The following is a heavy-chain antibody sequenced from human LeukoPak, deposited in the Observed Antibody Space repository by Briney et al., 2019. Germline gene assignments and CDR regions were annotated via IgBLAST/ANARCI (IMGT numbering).Heavy chain of an antibody. Sequence: ASVKVSCKASGYTFTNFYMHWVRQAPGQGLEWMGIINPSGGTTTYAQKFQGRVTMTRDTSTNTVYMDLGSLRSEDTAVYYCARDVSAGSQFFDYWGQGTLVTVSS. D-gene: IGHD6-19*01. CDR3: ARDVSAGSQFFDY. V-gene: IGHV1-46*01. CDR2: INPSGGTT. J-gene: IGHJ4*02. CDR1: GYTFTNFY.